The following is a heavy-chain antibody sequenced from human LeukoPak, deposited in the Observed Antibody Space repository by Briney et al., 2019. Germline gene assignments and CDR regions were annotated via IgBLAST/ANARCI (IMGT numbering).Heavy chain of an antibody. CDR2: VWYDESNK. J-gene: IGHJ3*02. CDR3: AREDSSGAFDI. Sequence: PGRSLRLSCAASGFTFRSYDMHWVRRAPGKGLEWVAVVWYDESNKYYVDSVKGRFTISRDNSKNTLYLQMNSLRVEDTALYYCAREDSSGAFDIWGQGTMVTVSS. CDR1: GFTFRSYD. V-gene: IGHV3-33*01. D-gene: IGHD3-22*01.